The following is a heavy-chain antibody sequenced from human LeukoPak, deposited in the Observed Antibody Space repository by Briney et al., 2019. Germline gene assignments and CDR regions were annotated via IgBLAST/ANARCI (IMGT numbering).Heavy chain of an antibody. J-gene: IGHJ4*02. CDR3: ARSIVNTASIVGY. CDR1: GFTFSSYW. CDR2: INTDGRRT. D-gene: IGHD3-16*02. Sequence: GGSLRLSCAASGFTFSSYWMHWFRQAPGKGLVWVSRINTDGRRTIYADSVKGRFTISRDNAKNTLYLQMNSLRVEDTAVYYCARSIVNTASIVGYWGQGTLVTVSS. V-gene: IGHV3-74*01.